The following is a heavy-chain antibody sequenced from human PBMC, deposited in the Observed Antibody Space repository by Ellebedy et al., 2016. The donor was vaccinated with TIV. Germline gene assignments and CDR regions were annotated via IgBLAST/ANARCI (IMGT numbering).Heavy chain of an antibody. J-gene: IGHJ4*02. D-gene: IGHD1-26*01. CDR2: IYSCGST. CDR3: AREPEGVGDY. Sequence: GESLKISCAASGFTFSTYSMNWVRQAPGKGLEWVSVIYSCGSTYYADSVKGRFTISRDNSKNTLYLQMNSLRAEDTAVYYCAREPEGVGDYWGQGTLVTVSS. V-gene: IGHV3-66*01. CDR1: GFTFSTYS.